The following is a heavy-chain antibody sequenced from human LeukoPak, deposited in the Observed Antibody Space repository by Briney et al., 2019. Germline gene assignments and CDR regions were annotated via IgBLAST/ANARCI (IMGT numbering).Heavy chain of an antibody. CDR3: VAGVVGPPERIS. CDR1: GDSIDSNSYY. D-gene: IGHD1-26*01. V-gene: IGHV4-61*02. Sequence: PSETLSLTCTVSGDSIDSNSYYWSWIRQSAGKGLEWIGRIYTRGSARYHPSLGSRVTMSVDTSKNQFSLELTSVTAADTGVYYCVAGVVGPPERISWGQGSLVTVPS. CDR2: IYTRGSA. J-gene: IGHJ4*02.